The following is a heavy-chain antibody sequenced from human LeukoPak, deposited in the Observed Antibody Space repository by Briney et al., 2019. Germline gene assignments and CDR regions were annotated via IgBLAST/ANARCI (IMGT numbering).Heavy chain of an antibody. Sequence: GGSLRLSCAASGFTFSSYSMNWVRQAPGKGLEWVSSISSSSSYIYYADSVKGRFTISRDNAKNSLYLQMNSLRAEDTAVYYCARGGRAAADTDYWGQGTLVTVSS. CDR1: GFTFSSYS. CDR3: ARGGRAAADTDY. V-gene: IGHV3-21*01. D-gene: IGHD6-13*01. CDR2: ISSSSSYI. J-gene: IGHJ4*02.